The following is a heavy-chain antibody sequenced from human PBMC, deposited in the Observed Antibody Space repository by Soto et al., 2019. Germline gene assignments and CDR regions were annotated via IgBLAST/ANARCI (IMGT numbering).Heavy chain of an antibody. V-gene: IGHV4-34*01. CDR3: ARGKKHVLRFLEWSSPYGMDV. CDR2: INHSGST. Sequence: SSETLSLTCAVYGGSFSGYYWSWIRQPPGKGLEWIGEINHSGSTNYNPSLKSRVTISVDTSKNQFSLKLSSVTAADTAVYYCARGKKHVLRFLEWSSPYGMDVWGQGTTVTVSS. J-gene: IGHJ6*02. CDR1: GGSFSGYY. D-gene: IGHD3-3*01.